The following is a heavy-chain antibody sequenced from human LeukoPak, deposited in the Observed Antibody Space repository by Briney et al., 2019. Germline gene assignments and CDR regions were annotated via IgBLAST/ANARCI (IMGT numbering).Heavy chain of an antibody. J-gene: IGHJ5*02. CDR3: AVSNGGYGP. CDR2: INSDGTTT. D-gene: IGHD5-12*01. V-gene: IGHV3-74*01. Sequence: GGSLRLSCGSTAFNFTAYWMYWVRQGPRQGLLWVARINSDGTTTNYADSVKGRFTISRDNAKNTLILQMNSLRAEDTAVYFCAVSNGGYGPWGQGALVTVSS. CDR1: AFNFTAYW.